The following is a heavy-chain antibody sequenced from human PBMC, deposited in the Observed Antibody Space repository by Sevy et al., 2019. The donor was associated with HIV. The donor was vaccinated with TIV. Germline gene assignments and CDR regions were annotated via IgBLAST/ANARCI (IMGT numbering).Heavy chain of an antibody. CDR3: ARESYDFWTGPVDYDYGMDV. CDR2: INPKSGAT. CDR1: GYTFSDSGYY. Sequence: ASVKVSCKASGYTFSDSGYYVHWVRQAPGQGLEWMGWINPKSGATNYAQKFQGRVTMTRDTSVSIANMELSRLTSDDTAVYYCARESYDFWTGPVDYDYGMDVWGQGTTVTVSS. J-gene: IGHJ6*02. V-gene: IGHV1-2*02. D-gene: IGHD3-3*01.